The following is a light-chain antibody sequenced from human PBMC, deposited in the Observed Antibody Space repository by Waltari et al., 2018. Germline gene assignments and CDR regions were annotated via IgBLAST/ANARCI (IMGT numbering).Light chain of an antibody. CDR3: QQFNDWPRT. Sequence: EVVMTQSPATVSVSPGERAPLSCRASQSVSSNLAWYQQKPGQGPRLLIYGASTRATGIPARFSGSGSGTEFTLTISNLQSEDFAVYFCQQFNDWPRTFGQGTKVEIK. J-gene: IGKJ1*01. CDR2: GAS. CDR1: QSVSSN. V-gene: IGKV3D-15*01.